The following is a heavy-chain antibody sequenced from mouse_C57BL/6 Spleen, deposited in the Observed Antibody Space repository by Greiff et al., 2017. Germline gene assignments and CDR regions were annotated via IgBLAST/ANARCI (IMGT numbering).Heavy chain of an antibody. CDR2: ICPYSGTT. J-gene: IGHJ3*01. Sequence: QVQLQQPGAELVKPGASVKLSCTASGYTFTSYWMHWVKQRPGQGLEWIGMICPYSGTTNYNEKFKSKATLTVDKSSSTAYMQLSSLTSEDTAVYYCAHYGSNYAWFAYWGQGTLVTVSA. CDR3: AHYGSNYAWFAY. V-gene: IGHV1-64*01. CDR1: GYTFTSYW. D-gene: IGHD1-1*01.